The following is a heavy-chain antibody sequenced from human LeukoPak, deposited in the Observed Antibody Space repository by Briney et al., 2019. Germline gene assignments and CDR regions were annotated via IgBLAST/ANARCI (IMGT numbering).Heavy chain of an antibody. CDR2: ITSSGSSV. CDR3: ARALNDAFDI. CDR1: GFTFSDYY. J-gene: IGHJ3*02. V-gene: IGHV3-11*01. Sequence: GGSLRLSCAASGFTFSDYYMGWIRQAPGKGPEWISYITSSGSSVYYPDSVKGRFTISRDNDKNSLFLQINSLRAEEMAMFYCARALNDAFDIWGQGTMVTVSS.